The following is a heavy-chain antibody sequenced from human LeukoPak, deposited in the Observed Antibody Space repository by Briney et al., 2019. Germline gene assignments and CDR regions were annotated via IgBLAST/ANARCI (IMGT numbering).Heavy chain of an antibody. Sequence: ASVKVSCKASGYTXTAHNFHWVRQAPGQGLEWMGWISPYSGGTNYAQNFQGRVTMTRDTSISTAYMELRSLRYDDTAVYYCARGGGRAHFDYWGQGTPVTVSS. D-gene: IGHD2-15*01. J-gene: IGHJ4*02. CDR1: GYTXTAHN. V-gene: IGHV1-2*02. CDR3: ARGGGRAHFDY. CDR2: ISPYSGGT.